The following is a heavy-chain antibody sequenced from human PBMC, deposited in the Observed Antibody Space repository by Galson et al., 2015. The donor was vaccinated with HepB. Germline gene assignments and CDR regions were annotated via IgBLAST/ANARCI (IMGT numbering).Heavy chain of an antibody. CDR3: ARAPTDIVVAGFDWLDP. D-gene: IGHD6-19*01. Sequence: SVKVSCKASGYTFTGHYIHWVRQAPGQGLEWMGGINPNSGGTNYAQKFQNRVTMTRDTSISTVFLDVRRLRSDDTAVYYCARAPTDIVVAGFDWLDPWGQGTLVIVSS. V-gene: IGHV1-2*02. J-gene: IGHJ5*02. CDR2: INPNSGGT. CDR1: GYTFTGHY.